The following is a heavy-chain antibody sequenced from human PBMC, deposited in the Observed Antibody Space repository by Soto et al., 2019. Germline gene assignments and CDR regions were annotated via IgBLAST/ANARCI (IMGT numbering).Heavy chain of an antibody. V-gene: IGHV1-69*13. D-gene: IGHD6-13*01. CDR2: IIPIFGTA. Sequence: SVKVSCKASGGTFSSYAISWVRQAPGQGLEWMGGIIPIFGTANYAQKFQGRVTITADESTSTAYMELSSLRSEDTAVYYCARADTGYSSSWFYYYYYGMDVWGQGTTVTISS. J-gene: IGHJ6*02. CDR3: ARADTGYSSSWFYYYYYGMDV. CDR1: GGTFSSYA.